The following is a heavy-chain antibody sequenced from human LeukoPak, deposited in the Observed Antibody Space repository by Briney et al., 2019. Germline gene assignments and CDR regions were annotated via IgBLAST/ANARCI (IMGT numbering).Heavy chain of an antibody. V-gene: IGHV4-61*05. CDR2: IYYSGST. CDR3: ARWDDYEEPGTYAFDI. J-gene: IGHJ3*02. Sequence: SETLSLTCTVSGGSISSSSYYWGWIRQPPGKGLEWIGYIYYSGSTNYNPSLKSRVTISVDTSKNQFSLKLSSVTAADTAVYYCARWDDYEEPGTYAFDIWGQGTMVTVSS. CDR1: GGSISSSSYY. D-gene: IGHD4-17*01.